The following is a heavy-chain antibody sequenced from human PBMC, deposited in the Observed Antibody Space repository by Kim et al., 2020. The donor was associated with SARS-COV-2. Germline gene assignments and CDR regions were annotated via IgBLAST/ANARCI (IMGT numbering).Heavy chain of an antibody. CDR1: GFTFSSHG. V-gene: IGHV3-33*01. D-gene: IGHD3-22*01. Sequence: GGSLRLSCAASGFTFSSHGMHWVRQAPGKGLEWLAFIWYDGTNKHHADSVKGQLTISRDNSRNTLYLQMNSLRAEDTAMYYCARDSGYSTNYIDYWGQGTLVTVSS. CDR3: ARDSGYSTNYIDY. J-gene: IGHJ4*02. CDR2: IWYDGTNK.